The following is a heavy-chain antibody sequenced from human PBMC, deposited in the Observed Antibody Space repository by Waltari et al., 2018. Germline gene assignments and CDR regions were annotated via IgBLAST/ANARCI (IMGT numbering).Heavy chain of an antibody. CDR2: ISGSGGST. Sequence: EVQLLESGGGLVQPGGSLRLSCAASGFTFSSYAMRWVRQAPGKGLEWVSAISGSGGSTYYADSVKGRFTISRDNSKNTLYLQMNSLRAEDTAVYYCAKDVKYYDSSGYDYWGQGTLVTVSS. J-gene: IGHJ4*02. V-gene: IGHV3-23*01. D-gene: IGHD3-22*01. CDR3: AKDVKYYDSSGYDY. CDR1: GFTFSSYA.